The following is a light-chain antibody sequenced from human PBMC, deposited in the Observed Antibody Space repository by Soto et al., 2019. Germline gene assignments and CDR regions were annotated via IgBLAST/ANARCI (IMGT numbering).Light chain of an antibody. CDR2: AAS. J-gene: IGKJ4*01. CDR1: ERINTY. V-gene: IGKV1-12*01. Sequence: DIQMTQSPSSVSASVGDRVTITCRASERINTYLAWYQQQPGKAPKLLIYAASSLQSGVPSRFSGSGSGTGFTLTICNLQPEDFATYYCQQANSPPLTFGGGTKVEIK. CDR3: QQANSPPLT.